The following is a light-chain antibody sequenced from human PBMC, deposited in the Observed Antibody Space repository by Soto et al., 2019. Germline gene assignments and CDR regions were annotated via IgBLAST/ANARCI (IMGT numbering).Light chain of an antibody. J-gene: IGLJ3*02. Sequence: QSVLTQPASVSGSPGQSITIFCTGTSSDVGSHNLVSWYQQHPGKAPKLIIYEVSQRPPGVSNRFSGSKSGNAASLTISGLQAEDEADYYCCSYGGGSTCVLGGGTKLTVL. CDR3: CSYGGGSTCV. V-gene: IGLV2-23*02. CDR2: EVS. CDR1: SSDVGSHNL.